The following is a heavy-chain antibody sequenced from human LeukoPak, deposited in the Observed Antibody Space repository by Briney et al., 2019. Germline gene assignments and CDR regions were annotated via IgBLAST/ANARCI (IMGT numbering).Heavy chain of an antibody. V-gene: IGHV3-30*03. J-gene: IGHJ6*02. CDR1: GFTFSSYS. CDR2: ISYDGNYK. CDR3: ARDRGYFDNSAYYSTPHYYYGMDV. Sequence: GGSLRLSCAASGFTFSSYSMNWVRQAPGKGLEWVAIISYDGNYKYYTESVKGRFTISRDSSKNTLYLQMDSLRAEDTAVYYCARDRGYFDNSAYYSTPHYYYGMDVWGQGTTVTVSS. D-gene: IGHD3-22*01.